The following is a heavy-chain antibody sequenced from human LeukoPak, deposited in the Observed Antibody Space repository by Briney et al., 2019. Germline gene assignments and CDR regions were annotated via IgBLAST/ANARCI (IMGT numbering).Heavy chain of an antibody. Sequence: GGSLRLSCAASGFTFSNHWMSWVRQAPGKGLEWVSSISGSGDRTMYADSVKGRFTISRDNFKNTLYLQMNSLRAEDTAVYHCAKDPNGDYIGAFDMWGQGTMVTVSS. CDR2: ISGSGDRT. V-gene: IGHV3-23*01. D-gene: IGHD4-17*01. J-gene: IGHJ3*02. CDR1: GFTFSNHW. CDR3: AKDPNGDYIGAFDM.